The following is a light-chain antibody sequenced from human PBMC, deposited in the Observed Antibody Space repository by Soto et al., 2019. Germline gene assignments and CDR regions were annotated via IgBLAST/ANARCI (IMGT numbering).Light chain of an antibody. J-gene: IGKJ5*01. V-gene: IGKV3-15*01. CDR1: HSFSSN. CDR3: QQYNNWLIT. CDR2: GAS. Sequence: EIVMKQTPATLSLSPGERATLSCRASHSFSSNLAGYQQKPGQAPRLLIYGASTRATGIPARFSGSGSGTEFTLTISCLQSEDLAVYYCQQYNNWLITFGQGRRLEIK.